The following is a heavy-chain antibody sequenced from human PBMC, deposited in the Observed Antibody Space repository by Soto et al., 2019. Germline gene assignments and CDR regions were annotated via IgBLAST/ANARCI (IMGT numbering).Heavy chain of an antibody. D-gene: IGHD5-18*01. Sequence: GASVKVSCKASGGTFSSYAISWVRQAPGQGLEWMGGIIPIFGTANYAQKFQGRVTITADESTSTAYMELSSLRSEDTAVYYCATIYSSQFDFDYWGQGTLVTVS. CDR3: ATIYSSQFDFDY. CDR1: GGTFSSYA. J-gene: IGHJ4*02. CDR2: IIPIFGTA. V-gene: IGHV1-69*13.